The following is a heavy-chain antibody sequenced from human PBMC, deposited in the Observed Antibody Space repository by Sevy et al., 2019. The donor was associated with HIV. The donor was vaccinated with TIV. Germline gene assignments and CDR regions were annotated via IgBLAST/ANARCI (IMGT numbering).Heavy chain of an antibody. CDR1: GFTFDDYA. CDR3: TRGLATADTAEYYFDY. Sequence: GGSLRLSCTTSGFTFDDYAMSWFRQAPGKGLEWVAFITRNSYEAYGGKTDYAASAKGRFIISRDDSKSVAYLQMNSLKTDDTAVYYCTRGLATADTAEYYFDYWGQGTLVTVSS. V-gene: IGHV3-49*03. D-gene: IGHD5-12*01. CDR2: ITRNSYEAYGGKT. J-gene: IGHJ4*02.